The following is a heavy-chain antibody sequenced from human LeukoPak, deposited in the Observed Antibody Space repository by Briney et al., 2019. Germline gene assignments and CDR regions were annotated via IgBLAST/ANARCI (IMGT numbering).Heavy chain of an antibody. CDR2: IGGSGAST. V-gene: IGHV3-23*01. Sequence: PGGSLRLSCAASGFTFSSYAMSWVRQAPGKGLEWVSTIGGSGASTYYADSVKGRFTISRDNSKNTLYLQMNSLRAEDTAVYYCARVTYGSGTYGAFDYWGQGTLVTVSS. J-gene: IGHJ4*02. D-gene: IGHD3-10*01. CDR1: GFTFSSYA. CDR3: ARVTYGSGTYGAFDY.